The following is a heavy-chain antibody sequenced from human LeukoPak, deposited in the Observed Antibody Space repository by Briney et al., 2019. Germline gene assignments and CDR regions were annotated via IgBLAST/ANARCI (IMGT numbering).Heavy chain of an antibody. CDR1: DDSFSSHY. D-gene: IGHD4-17*01. CDR3: ARDLVTVTKGFDI. CDR2: ISYIGST. Sequence: SETLSLTCAVSDDSFSSHYWTWIRQPPGKGLEWIGYISYIGSTNYNPSLKSRVTIAIDTSKNQFSLKLTSVTAADTAVYYCARDLVTVTKGFDIWGQGTMVSVSS. J-gene: IGHJ3*02. V-gene: IGHV4-59*11.